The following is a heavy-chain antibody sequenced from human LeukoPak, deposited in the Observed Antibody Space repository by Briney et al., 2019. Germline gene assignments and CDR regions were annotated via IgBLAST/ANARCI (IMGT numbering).Heavy chain of an antibody. CDR1: GFTFSSYG. V-gene: IGHV3-30*18. J-gene: IGHJ4*02. Sequence: PGRSLRLSCAASGFTFSSYGMHWVRQAPGKGLEWVAVISYDGSNKYYADSVKGRFTISRDNSKNTLYLQMNSLRAEDTAVYYCAKDRYTVVTESIDYWGQGTLVTVSS. CDR3: AKDRYTVVTESIDY. D-gene: IGHD4-23*01. CDR2: ISYDGSNK.